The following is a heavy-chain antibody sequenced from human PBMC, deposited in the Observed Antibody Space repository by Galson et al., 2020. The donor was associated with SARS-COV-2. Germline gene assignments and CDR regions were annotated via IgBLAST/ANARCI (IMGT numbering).Heavy chain of an antibody. J-gene: IGHJ2*01. CDR1: GGSISSGGYY. D-gene: IGHD4-17*01. V-gene: IGHV4-31*03. CDR2: IYYSGST. Sequence: SQTLSLTCTVSGGSISSGGYYWSWIRQHPGKGLEWIGYIYYSGSTYYNPSLKSRVIISVDTSKNQFSLKLSSVTAADTAVYYCARVNYGDYVGWYFDLWGRGTLVTVSS. CDR3: ARVNYGDYVGWYFDL.